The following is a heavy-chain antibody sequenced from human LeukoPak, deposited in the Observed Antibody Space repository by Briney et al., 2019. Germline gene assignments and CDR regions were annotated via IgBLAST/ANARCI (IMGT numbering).Heavy chain of an antibody. Sequence: SETLSLTCTVSGGSLSSSSYYWGWIRQPPGKGLEWIGSIYYSGSTYYNPSLKSRVTISVDTSKNQFSLKLSSVTAADTAVYYCARRIKVPPYNWCDPWGQGTLVTVSS. D-gene: IGHD4/OR15-4a*01. J-gene: IGHJ5*02. CDR1: GGSLSSSSYY. CDR3: ARRIKVPPYNWCDP. V-gene: IGHV4-39*01. CDR2: IYYSGST.